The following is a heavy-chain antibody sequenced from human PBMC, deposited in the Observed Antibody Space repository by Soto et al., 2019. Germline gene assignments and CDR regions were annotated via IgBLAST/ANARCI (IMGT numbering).Heavy chain of an antibody. CDR1: GFTFSNHG. CDR2: IYYDGSSE. V-gene: IGHV3-33*01. CDR3: ARGRGSGSFYQLDY. J-gene: IGHJ4*02. D-gene: IGHD1-26*01. Sequence: QVQLVESGGGVVQPGRSLRLSCAASGFTFSNHGMHWVRQAPGKGLEWVARIYYDGSSEFYAESVKRRFTNSRDSSKNTLYLQMNSLRAEDTAVYYCARGRGSGSFYQLDYWGQGTLVTVSP.